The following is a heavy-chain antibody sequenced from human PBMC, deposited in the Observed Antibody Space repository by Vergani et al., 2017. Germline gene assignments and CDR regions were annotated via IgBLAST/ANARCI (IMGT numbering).Heavy chain of an antibody. J-gene: IGHJ6*02. CDR2: VDPEDGET. CDR1: GYTFTDHY. Sequence: VQLVQSGAEVKKPGATMKISCKVSGYTFTDHYMHWVKQAPGKGLEWMGLVDPEDGETIYAEKFKGRVTIAADTSTDTAHLELSSLRSEDTAVYYCATPQTVSTGGMEVLVQGTTGIVSS. V-gene: IGHV1-69-2*01. CDR3: ATPQTVSTGGMEV. D-gene: IGHD4-17*01.